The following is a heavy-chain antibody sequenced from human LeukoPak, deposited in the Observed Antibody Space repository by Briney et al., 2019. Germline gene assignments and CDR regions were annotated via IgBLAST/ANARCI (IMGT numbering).Heavy chain of an antibody. CDR3: AKAISSWYYYGMNV. V-gene: IGHV3-23*01. D-gene: IGHD6-13*01. CDR1: GFTFSSYA. J-gene: IGHJ6*04. CDR2: ISGSGGST. Sequence: GGSLRLSCAASGFTFSSYAMTWVRQAPGKGLEWVLGISGSGGSTYQADSVKGRFTISRDNSKNTLYLQMSSLRAEDTAVYYCAKAISSWYYYGMNVWGKGTTVTVSS.